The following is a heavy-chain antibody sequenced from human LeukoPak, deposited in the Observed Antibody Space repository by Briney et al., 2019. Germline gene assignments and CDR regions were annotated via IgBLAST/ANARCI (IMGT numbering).Heavy chain of an antibody. Sequence: GGSLRLSCAASGFTFSSYAMHWVRQAPGKGLEWVAVISYDGSNKYYADSVKGRFTISRDNSKNTLYLQMNSLRAEDTAVYYCARIRYFDWLLPDYWGQGTLVTVSS. CDR1: GFTFSSYA. V-gene: IGHV3-30*04. D-gene: IGHD3-9*01. CDR2: ISYDGSNK. J-gene: IGHJ4*02. CDR3: ARIRYFDWLLPDY.